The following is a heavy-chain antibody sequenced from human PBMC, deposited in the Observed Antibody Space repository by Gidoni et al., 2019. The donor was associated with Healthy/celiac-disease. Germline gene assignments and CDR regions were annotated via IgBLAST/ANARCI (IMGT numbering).Heavy chain of an antibody. CDR1: GGSISSYY. V-gene: IGHV4-4*07. CDR2: IYTSGST. J-gene: IGHJ4*02. D-gene: IGHD6-13*01. CDR3: ARDTYTESSRVYYFDY. Sequence: QESGPGLVKPSETLSLTCTVSGGSISSYYWSWIRQPAGKGLEWIGRIYTSGSTNYNPSLKSRVTMSVDTSKNQFSLKLSSVTAADTAVYYCARDTYTESSRVYYFDYWGQGTLVTVSS.